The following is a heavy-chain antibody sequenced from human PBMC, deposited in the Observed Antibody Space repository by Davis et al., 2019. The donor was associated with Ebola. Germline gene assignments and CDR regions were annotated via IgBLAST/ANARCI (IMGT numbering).Heavy chain of an antibody. Sequence: SVPVPCKASRGTFSSYAISWVRQAPGQGLEWMGRIIPILGIANYAQKFQGRVTITADKSTSTVYMELSSLRSEDTAVYYCARDLAYCGGDCLPWGQGTLVTVSS. D-gene: IGHD2-21*01. CDR1: RGTFSSYA. J-gene: IGHJ4*02. V-gene: IGHV1-69*04. CDR2: IIPILGIA. CDR3: ARDLAYCGGDCLP.